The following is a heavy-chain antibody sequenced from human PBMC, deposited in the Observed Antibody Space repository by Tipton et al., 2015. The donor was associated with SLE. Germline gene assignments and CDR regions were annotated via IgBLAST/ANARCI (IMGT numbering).Heavy chain of an antibody. V-gene: IGHV4-59*11. CDR3: ARDRPRLRFKSGAFDI. Sequence: LRLSCTVSGGSISSHYWSWIRQPPGKGLEWIGYIYYSGSTYYNPSLKSRVTISVDTSKNQFSLKLTSVTAADTAVYYCARDRPRLRFKSGAFDIWGQGTMVTVSS. D-gene: IGHD4-17*01. J-gene: IGHJ3*02. CDR2: IYYSGST. CDR1: GGSISSHY.